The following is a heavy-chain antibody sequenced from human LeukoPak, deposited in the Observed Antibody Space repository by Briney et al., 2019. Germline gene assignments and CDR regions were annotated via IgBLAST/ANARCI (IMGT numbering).Heavy chain of an antibody. CDR1: GYTFTSYY. CDR2: INPSGGST. D-gene: IGHD6-19*01. V-gene: IGHV1-46*01. CDR3: ARGTKKDSSGWYWTFDY. Sequence: ASVKVSCKASGYTFTSYYMHWVRQAPGQGLEWMGIINPSGGSTSYAQKFQGRVTMTRDTSTSTVYMELSSLRSEDTAVYYCARGTKKDSSGWYWTFDYWGQGTLVTVSS. J-gene: IGHJ4*02.